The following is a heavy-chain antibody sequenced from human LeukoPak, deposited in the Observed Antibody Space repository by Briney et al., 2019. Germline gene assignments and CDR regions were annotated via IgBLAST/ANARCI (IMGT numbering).Heavy chain of an antibody. CDR3: AGSLVPAAINVDY. CDR2: INPNSGGT. D-gene: IGHD2-2*02. J-gene: IGHJ4*02. V-gene: IGHV1-2*02. CDR1: GYTFTSYD. Sequence: ASVKVSCKTSGYTFTSYDINWVRQAPGQGLEWMGWINPNSGGTNYAQKFQGRVTMTRDTSISTAYMELSRLRSDDTAVYYCAGSLVPAAINVDYWGQGTLVTVSS.